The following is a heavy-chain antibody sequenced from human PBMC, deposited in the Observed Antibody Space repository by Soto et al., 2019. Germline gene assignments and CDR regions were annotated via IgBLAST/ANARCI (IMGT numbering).Heavy chain of an antibody. CDR2: IYYSGST. Sequence: SETLSLTCTVSGGSISSGGYYWSWIRQHPGKGLEWIGYIYYSGSTYYNPSLKSRVTISVDTSKNQFSLKLSSVTAADTAVYYPVRAVGYCSAGSCYEGQAFDIWGQGTMVTVSS. V-gene: IGHV4-31*03. CDR3: VRAVGYCSAGSCYEGQAFDI. J-gene: IGHJ3*02. CDR1: GGSISSGGYY. D-gene: IGHD2-15*01.